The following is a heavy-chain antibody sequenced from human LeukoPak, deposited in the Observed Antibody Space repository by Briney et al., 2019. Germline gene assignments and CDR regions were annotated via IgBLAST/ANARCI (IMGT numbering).Heavy chain of an antibody. D-gene: IGHD3-10*01. CDR2: ISSSSSHI. Sequence: PGGSLRLSCAASGFTFSSYSMNWVRQAPGKGLEWVSSISSSSSHIYYADSVKGRFTISRDNAKNSLYLQMNSLRAEDTATYYCARLSAMLRGPEPIYYFDYWGQGTLVTVSS. CDR1: GFTFSSYS. CDR3: ARLSAMLRGPEPIYYFDY. V-gene: IGHV3-21*01. J-gene: IGHJ4*01.